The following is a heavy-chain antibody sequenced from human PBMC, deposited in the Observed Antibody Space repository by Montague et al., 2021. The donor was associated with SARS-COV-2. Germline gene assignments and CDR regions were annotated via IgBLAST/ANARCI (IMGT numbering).Heavy chain of an antibody. V-gene: IGHV3-30*04. CDR3: GRVKTGPYVPTDF. J-gene: IGHJ4*02. Sequence: SLRLSCAASGFTFTSYSMHWVRQAPGKGLEWLAIVSFNGAKQYYADSVNGRFTISRDNSKNTLFLQMNSLRAEDTAVYFCGRVKTGPYVPTDFWGQGTLVTVSS. CDR2: VSFNGAKQ. CDR1: GFTFTSYS. D-gene: IGHD1-1*01.